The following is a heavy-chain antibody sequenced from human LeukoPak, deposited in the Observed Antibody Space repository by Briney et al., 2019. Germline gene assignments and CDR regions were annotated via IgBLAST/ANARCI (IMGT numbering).Heavy chain of an antibody. CDR1: GDSITAYY. J-gene: IGHJ4*02. V-gene: IGHV4-59*01. CDR2: IHYTGKN. CDR3: ARNGGNSDSDY. D-gene: IGHD4-23*01. Sequence: SETLSLTCTVSGDSITAYYWNWVRQPPGKGLEWIGYIHYTGKNFYNPSLKSRITMSVDTSKSQFSLKLSSVTAADTAVYYCARNGGNSDSDYWGQGTLVTVSS.